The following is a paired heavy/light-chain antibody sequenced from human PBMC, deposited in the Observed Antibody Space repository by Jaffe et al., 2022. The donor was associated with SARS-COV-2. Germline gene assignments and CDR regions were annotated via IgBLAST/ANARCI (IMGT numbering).Heavy chain of an antibody. CDR2: IWYDGTNK. D-gene: IGHD5-18*01. CDR3: ARDGGPTAIFEY. CDR1: GFTFSSFG. Sequence: QVQLVESGGGVVQPGRSLRLSCAASGFTFSSFGMYWVRQTPGKGLEWVAVIWYDGTNKYYADSVNGRFTISRDNSKNTLYLQMNSLRVEDTAVYYCARDGGPTAIFEYWGQGTLVTVSS. J-gene: IGHJ4*02. V-gene: IGHV3-33*01.
Light chain of an antibody. Sequence: EVVMTQSPATLSVSPGERAILSCRASQSVSSKLAWYQQKPGQAPRLLIYGASTRATGIPARFSGSGSGTEFTLTISSLQSEDFAVYYCQQYDNWPPWTFGQGTKVEIK. CDR2: GAS. CDR3: QQYDNWPPWT. V-gene: IGKV3-15*01. J-gene: IGKJ1*01. CDR1: QSVSSK.